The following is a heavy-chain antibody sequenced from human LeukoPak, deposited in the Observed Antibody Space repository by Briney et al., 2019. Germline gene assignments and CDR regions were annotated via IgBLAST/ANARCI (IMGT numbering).Heavy chain of an antibody. CDR3: AREDRDYYYYYMDV. V-gene: IGHV7-4-1*02. Sequence: ASVKVSCKASGYTFTSYAMNWVRQAPGQGLEWMGWINTNTGNPTYAQGFTGRFVFSLDTSVSTAYLQISSLKAEDTAVYYCAREDRDYYYYYMDVWGKGTTVTVSS. CDR1: GYTFTSYA. J-gene: IGHJ6*03. CDR2: INTNTGNP.